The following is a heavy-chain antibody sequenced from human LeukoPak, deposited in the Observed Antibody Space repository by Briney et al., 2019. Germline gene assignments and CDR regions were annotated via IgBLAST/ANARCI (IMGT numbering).Heavy chain of an antibody. J-gene: IGHJ4*02. V-gene: IGHV3-7*01. CDR2: IKEDGSEK. CDR1: GFTFSSHW. Sequence: GGSLRLACAASGFTFSSHWMSWVRQAPGKGLEWVANIKEDGSEKYYVDSVKGRFTISRDNAKNSLYLQMNSLRVEDTAIYYCADGVYRFAYWGQGTLVTVSS. D-gene: IGHD3-3*01. CDR3: ADGVYRFAY.